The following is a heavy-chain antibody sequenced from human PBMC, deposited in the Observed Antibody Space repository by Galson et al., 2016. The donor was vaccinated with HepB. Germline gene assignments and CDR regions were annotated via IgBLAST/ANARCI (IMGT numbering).Heavy chain of an antibody. CDR3: AKGTRITVSGVGMPHFDY. Sequence: SLRLSCAVSGFGFSAYVMTWVRQAPGEGLEWVSAISASGGTTFYADSVKGRFTISRDNSKNTLFLQMNSLRVEDTAVYYCAKGTRITVSGVGMPHFDYWGQGNLVTVSS. CDR2: ISASGGTT. D-gene: IGHD3-3*01. CDR1: GFGFSAYV. V-gene: IGHV3-23*01. J-gene: IGHJ4*02.